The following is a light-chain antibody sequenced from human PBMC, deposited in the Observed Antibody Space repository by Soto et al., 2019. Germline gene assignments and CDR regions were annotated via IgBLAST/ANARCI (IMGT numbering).Light chain of an antibody. CDR3: QQYNNWPPDRT. CDR1: QSVGSN. CDR2: GAS. J-gene: IGKJ1*01. Sequence: EIVMPQSPATLSVSPGERATLSCRASQSVGSNLAWYQQKPGQAPRLLIYGASTRATGIPARFSGSGSGTEFTLTISSLQSEDFAIYFCQQYNNWPPDRTFGQGTNIDIK. V-gene: IGKV3-15*01.